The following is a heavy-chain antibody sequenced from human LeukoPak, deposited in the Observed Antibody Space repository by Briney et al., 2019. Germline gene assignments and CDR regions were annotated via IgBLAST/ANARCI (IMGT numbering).Heavy chain of an antibody. CDR2: INPDNGPT. CDR3: ARPPGRDGYNRYDN. V-gene: IGHV1-2*02. Sequence: ASVKVSCKASGYIFTAYFMHWVRQAPGQGLELMGWINPDNGPTTYTEKFQGRVTMTRDTSITTAYMELSSLRSDDTAVYYCARPPGRDGYNRYDNWGQGTLVTVSS. D-gene: IGHD5-12*01. CDR1: GYIFTAYF. J-gene: IGHJ4*01.